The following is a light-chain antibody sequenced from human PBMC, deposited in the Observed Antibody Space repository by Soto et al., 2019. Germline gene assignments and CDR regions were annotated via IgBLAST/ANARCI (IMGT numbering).Light chain of an antibody. CDR3: CSYTSHNTYV. CDR1: SSDVGGYNY. J-gene: IGLJ1*01. Sequence: QSALTQPASVSGSPGQSITISCTGTSSDVGGYNYVSWYQQHPDKAPKLMIYDVSNRPSGVSNRFSGSKSGKTASLTISARQDEDETDYYCCSYTSHNTYVFGTGTKVTVL. CDR2: DVS. V-gene: IGLV2-14*01.